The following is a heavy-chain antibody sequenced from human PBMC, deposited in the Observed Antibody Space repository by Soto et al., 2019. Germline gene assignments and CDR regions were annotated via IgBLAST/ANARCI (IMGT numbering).Heavy chain of an antibody. J-gene: IGHJ3*02. D-gene: IGHD1-26*01. Sequence: XATLSLTCTVSGASMNSYHWSWIRQPPGKGLEWIGEINHSGSTNYNPSLKSRVTISVDTSKNQFSLKLSSVTAADTAVYYCARGHRTWELLTRGAFDIWGQGTMVTVSS. CDR2: INHSGST. CDR1: GASMNSYH. V-gene: IGHV4-34*01. CDR3: ARGHRTWELLTRGAFDI.